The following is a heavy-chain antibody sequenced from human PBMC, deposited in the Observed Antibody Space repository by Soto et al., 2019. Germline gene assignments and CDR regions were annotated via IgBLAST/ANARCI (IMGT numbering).Heavy chain of an antibody. D-gene: IGHD1-1*01. CDR3: ASTTAVNWFDP. Sequence: GASVKVSCKAPGGTFSSYTISWVRQAPGQGLEWMGRIIPILGIANYAQKFQGRVTITADKSTSTAYMELSSLRSEDTAVYYCASTTAVNWFDPWGQGTLVTVSS. CDR2: IIPILGIA. V-gene: IGHV1-69*02. CDR1: GGTFSSYT. J-gene: IGHJ5*02.